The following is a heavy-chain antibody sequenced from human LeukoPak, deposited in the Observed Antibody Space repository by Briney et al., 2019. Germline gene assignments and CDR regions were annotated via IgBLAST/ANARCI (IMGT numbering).Heavy chain of an antibody. CDR2: INPNSGGT. Sequence: GASVKVSCKASEYTLTGYYMHWVREAPGQGLEWMGWINPNSGGTNYAQKFQGRVTMTRDTSISTAYMELSRLRSDDTAVYYCAREVGEVRSGYYPVHDYYYYYMDVWGKGTTVTVSS. J-gene: IGHJ6*03. CDR1: EYTLTGYY. CDR3: AREVGEVRSGYYPVHDYYYYYMDV. D-gene: IGHD3-3*01. V-gene: IGHV1-2*02.